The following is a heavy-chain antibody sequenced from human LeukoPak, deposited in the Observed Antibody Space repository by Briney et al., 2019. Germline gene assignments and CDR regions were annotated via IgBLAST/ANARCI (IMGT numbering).Heavy chain of an antibody. Sequence: PGGSPRLSCTASGFTFRDYWMHWVRQAAGKGLVWVARINSDGTAISHADSVKGRFTISRDNAENTLYLQMNSLRAEDTAVYYCVRDIVGAFGYWGQGTLVTVSS. J-gene: IGHJ4*02. V-gene: IGHV3-74*01. CDR1: GFTFRDYW. D-gene: IGHD1-26*01. CDR2: INSDGTAI. CDR3: VRDIVGAFGY.